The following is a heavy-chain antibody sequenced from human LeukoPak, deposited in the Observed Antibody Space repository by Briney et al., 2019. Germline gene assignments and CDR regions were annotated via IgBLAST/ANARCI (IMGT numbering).Heavy chain of an antibody. Sequence: GASVKVSCKASGYTFTGYYMHWVRQAPGQGLEWMGIINPSGGSTSYAQKFQGRVTMTRDTSTSTVYMELSSLRSEDTAVYYCARDRPLRSGRPIDAFDIWGQGTMVTVSS. J-gene: IGHJ3*02. CDR1: GYTFTGYY. V-gene: IGHV1-46*01. CDR2: INPSGGST. D-gene: IGHD6-19*01. CDR3: ARDRPLRSGRPIDAFDI.